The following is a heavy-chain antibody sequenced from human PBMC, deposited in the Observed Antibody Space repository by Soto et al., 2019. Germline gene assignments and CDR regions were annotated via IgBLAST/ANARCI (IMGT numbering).Heavy chain of an antibody. D-gene: IGHD3-22*01. CDR3: ARAIGPTLFDY. Sequence: GALRLSCSASGFTFSSYDMHWVRQGPGKGLEWVSAIGTAGDTNYAGSVKGRFTISRENAKNSLYLQMNSLRAGDTAIYFCARAIGPTLFDYWGQGTLVTVSS. CDR2: IGTAGDT. J-gene: IGHJ4*02. V-gene: IGHV3-13*04. CDR1: GFTFSSYD.